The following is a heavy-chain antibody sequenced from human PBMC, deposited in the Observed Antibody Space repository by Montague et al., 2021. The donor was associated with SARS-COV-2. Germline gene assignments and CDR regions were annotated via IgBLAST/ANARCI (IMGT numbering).Heavy chain of an antibody. CDR1: GGSISSSSYY. CDR2: IYYSGST. Sequence: SETLSLTCTVSGGSISSSSYYWGWIRQPPGKGLEWIGSIYYSGSTYYNPSLKSRVTISVDTSMNQFSLKLSSVTAADTAVYYCARQMGQSSVFGVVIQYYSDYWGQGTLVTVSS. V-gene: IGHV4-39*01. J-gene: IGHJ4*02. CDR3: ARQMGQSSVFGVVIQYYSDY. D-gene: IGHD3-3*01.